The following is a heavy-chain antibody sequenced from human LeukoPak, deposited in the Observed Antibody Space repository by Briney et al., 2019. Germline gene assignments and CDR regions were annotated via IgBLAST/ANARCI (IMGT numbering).Heavy chain of an antibody. CDR3: ASLDTAAIRTGGY. Sequence: GGSLTLSCAASGFPFSPDWMSWVRQAPGKGLEWVAMIKKSGSETHYVDSVKGRFTISSDSARNSLYLQMSSLKADDTAVYYCASLDTAAIRTGGYWGQGTLVTVSS. CDR1: GFPFSPDW. V-gene: IGHV3-7*01. J-gene: IGHJ4*02. CDR2: IKKSGSET. D-gene: IGHD5-18*01.